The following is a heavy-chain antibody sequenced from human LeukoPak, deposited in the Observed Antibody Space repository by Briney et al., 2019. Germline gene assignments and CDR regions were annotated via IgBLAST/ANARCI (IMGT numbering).Heavy chain of an antibody. CDR3: ARDSSGWSGRLDY. CDR1: GFTFSSYW. J-gene: IGHJ4*02. V-gene: IGHV3-30*03. Sequence: QPGGSLRLSCAASGFTFSSYWMNWVRQAPGKGLEWVAVISYDGSKEYHADSVKGRFTISRDISKNALYLQMNSLRAEDTAVYYCARDSSGWSGRLDYWGQGTLVTVSS. D-gene: IGHD6-19*01. CDR2: ISYDGSKE.